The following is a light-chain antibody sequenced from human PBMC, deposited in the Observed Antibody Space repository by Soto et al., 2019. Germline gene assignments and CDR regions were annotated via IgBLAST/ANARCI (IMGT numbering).Light chain of an antibody. CDR3: QHYSNWPPT. CDR1: ESVHRN. CDR2: YAS. J-gene: IGKJ3*01. V-gene: IGKV3-15*01. Sequence: EVVMTQSPATLSVSPGERVTLSFRASESVHRNLAWYQQKPGQGPSLLIYYASTRATGVPDRFTGLGSWSEFTPTISSLQSEAVGDYHGQHYSNWPPTFGPGTKVDIK.